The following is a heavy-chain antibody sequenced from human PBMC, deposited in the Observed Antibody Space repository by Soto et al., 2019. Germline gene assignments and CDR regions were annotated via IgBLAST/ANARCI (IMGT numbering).Heavy chain of an antibody. CDR3: ARDLAFSAYFDY. J-gene: IGHJ4*02. Sequence: QVQVVESGGGVVQPGRSLRLSCAASGFTFSSYTMHWVRQAPGKGLEWVAVISYDGSNKYYADSVKGRFTLSRDNSKNTLSLQMNSLTAEDTAVYYCARDLAFSAYFDYWGQGTLVTVSS. CDR2: ISYDGSNK. CDR1: GFTFSSYT. V-gene: IGHV3-30-3*01. D-gene: IGHD3-3*02.